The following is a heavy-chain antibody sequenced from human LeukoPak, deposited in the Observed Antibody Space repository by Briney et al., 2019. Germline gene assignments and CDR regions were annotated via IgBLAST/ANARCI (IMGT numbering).Heavy chain of an antibody. Sequence: SVKVSCKASGGTFSSYGISWVRQAPGQGLEWMGGIIPIFGTTNYAQKFQGRLTITTDESTTTAYMELSSLRSEDTAVYYCAREARHYGVFDAFDIWGHGTMVTVSS. J-gene: IGHJ3*02. CDR3: AREARHYGVFDAFDI. CDR1: GGTFSSYG. D-gene: IGHD4/OR15-4a*01. V-gene: IGHV1-69*05. CDR2: IIPIFGTT.